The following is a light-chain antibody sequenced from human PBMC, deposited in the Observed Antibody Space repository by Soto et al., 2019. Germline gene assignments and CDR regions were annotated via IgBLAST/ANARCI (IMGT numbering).Light chain of an antibody. V-gene: IGKV3-20*01. CDR1: QSLSSSY. J-gene: IGKJ4*01. CDR3: QRYNNWPLT. Sequence: EIVLTQSPGTLSLSPGERATLSCRASQSLSSSYLAWYQQKPGQAPRLLIYGASSRATAIPDRFSGSGSGTDFTLTINSLQSEDFAVYYCQRYNNWPLTFGGGTKVESK. CDR2: GAS.